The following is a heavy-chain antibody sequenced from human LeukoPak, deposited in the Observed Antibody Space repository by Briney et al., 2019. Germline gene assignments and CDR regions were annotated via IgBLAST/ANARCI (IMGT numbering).Heavy chain of an antibody. Sequence: PSETLSLTCNVFGYSISSAYSWGWIRQPPGKGLEWIGSLYHGGSTYYNPSLKSRVTISVDTSKNQFSLKLSSVTAADTAVYYCARDRSYYDSSGYYGDYWGQGTLVTVSS. V-gene: IGHV4-38-2*02. CDR3: ARDRSYYDSSGYYGDY. D-gene: IGHD3-22*01. J-gene: IGHJ4*02. CDR2: LYHGGST. CDR1: GYSISSAYS.